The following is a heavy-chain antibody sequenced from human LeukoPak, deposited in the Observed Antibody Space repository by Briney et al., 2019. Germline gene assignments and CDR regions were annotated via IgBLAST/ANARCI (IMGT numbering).Heavy chain of an antibody. V-gene: IGHV3-64*01. CDR1: GFTFSSYA. J-gene: IGHJ4*02. D-gene: IGHD6-25*01. CDR2: ISSNGGST. Sequence: GGSLRLSCAASGFTFSSYAMHWVRQAPGKGREYVSAISSNGGSTYYANSVKGRFTISRDNSKNTLYLQMGSLRAEDMAVYYCARAPAGYFDYWGQGTLVTVSS. CDR3: ARAPAGYFDY.